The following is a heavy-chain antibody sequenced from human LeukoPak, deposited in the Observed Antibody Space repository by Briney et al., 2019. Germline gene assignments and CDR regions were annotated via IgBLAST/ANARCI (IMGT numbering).Heavy chain of an antibody. CDR1: GYTFTSYY. J-gene: IGHJ4*02. D-gene: IGHD3-10*01. CDR3: AVDYGSGTYNL. Sequence: GASVKVSCKASGYTFTSYYMHWVRQAPGQGLEWMGIINPSGGSTSYAQKFQGRVTMTTDTSTTTAYMELRSLRSDDTAVYYCAVDYGSGTYNLWGQGTLVTVSS. V-gene: IGHV1-46*01. CDR2: INPSGGST.